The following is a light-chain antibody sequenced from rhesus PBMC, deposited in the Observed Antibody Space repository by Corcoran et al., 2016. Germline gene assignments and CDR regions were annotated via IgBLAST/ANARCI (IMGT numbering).Light chain of an antibody. CDR1: QGISDY. J-gene: IGKJ4*01. CDR3: LQGYSTPLT. CDR2: AAS. Sequence: DIQMTQSPSSLSASVGDRVTITCRASQGISDYLSWYQQKPGKAPKRLIYAASSLESGVPSRFIGSGSGTDCPLTISSLQPEEFAAYYCLQGYSTPLTFGGGTKVEIK. V-gene: IGKV1-36*02.